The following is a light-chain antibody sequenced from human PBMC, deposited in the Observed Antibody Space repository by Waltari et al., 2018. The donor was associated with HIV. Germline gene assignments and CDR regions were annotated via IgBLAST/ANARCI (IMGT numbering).Light chain of an antibody. CDR1: SSDIGGHDP. CDR3: SSHAGTNYYV. V-gene: IGLV2-8*01. Sequence: QSALAQPPSASASPGPSVTISCTGTSSDIGGHDPVSWYQHHPGKAPKLMIYEVTKRPSGVPDRFSGSKSGNTASLTVSGIQAEDEADYYCSSHAGTNYYVFGSGTRVTVL. J-gene: IGLJ1*01. CDR2: EVT.